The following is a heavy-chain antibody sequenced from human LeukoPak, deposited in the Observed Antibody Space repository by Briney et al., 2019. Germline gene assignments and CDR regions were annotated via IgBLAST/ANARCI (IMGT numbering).Heavy chain of an antibody. V-gene: IGHV3-23*01. CDR2: ISGSGGST. D-gene: IGHD3-22*01. Sequence: PGGSLRLSCAASGFTFSSYAMSWVRQAPGKGLEWVSAISGSGGSTYYADSVKGRFTISRDNSKNTRYLQMNSLRAEDTAVYYCASTPRSSGYYYFDYWGQGTLVTVSS. J-gene: IGHJ4*02. CDR1: GFTFSSYA. CDR3: ASTPRSSGYYYFDY.